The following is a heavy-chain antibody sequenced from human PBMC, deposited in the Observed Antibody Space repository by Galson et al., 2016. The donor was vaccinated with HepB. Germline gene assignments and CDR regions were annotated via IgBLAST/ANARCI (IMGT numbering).Heavy chain of an antibody. Sequence: SVKVSCKASGYTITNHAVHWVRQAPGQRLEWLGWINAGNGNTKYSQKLQDRVTITRDTSANTIYMEVVSLRSEDTAVYHLARCPNPFGSGSYRLYQYSCGMDVWGQGTTVIVSS. CDR3: ARCPNPFGSGSYRLYQYSCGMDV. CDR2: INAGNGNT. D-gene: IGHD3-10*01. CDR1: GYTITNHA. J-gene: IGHJ6*02. V-gene: IGHV1-3*01.